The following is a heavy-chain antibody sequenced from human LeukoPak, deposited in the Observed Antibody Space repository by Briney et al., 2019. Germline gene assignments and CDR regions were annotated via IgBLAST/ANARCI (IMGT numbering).Heavy chain of an antibody. J-gene: IGHJ4*02. Sequence: SETLSLTCTVSGGSISSYYWGWIRQPPGKGRGGLGYIYYSGSTNYNPSLKSRVTISVDTSKNQFSLKLSSVTAADTAVYYCARAPYSYGRPFDYWGQGTLVTVSS. CDR1: GGSISSYY. D-gene: IGHD5-18*01. V-gene: IGHV4-59*01. CDR3: ARAPYSYGRPFDY. CDR2: IYYSGST.